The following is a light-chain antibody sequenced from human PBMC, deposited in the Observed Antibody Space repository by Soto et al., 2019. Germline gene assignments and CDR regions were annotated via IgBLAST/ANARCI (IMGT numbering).Light chain of an antibody. J-gene: IGKJ4*01. CDR3: QHFNNWPLT. CDR1: QSVSDY. V-gene: IGKV3-15*01. CDR2: GAS. Sequence: ETVLTQSPARLSLSPGERATLSCRAGQSVSDYLAWYQQKPGQAPRLLIYGASTRATGIPARFSGSGSETEFTLTINSLQSEDFAVYYCQHFNNWPLTFGGGTKVDIK.